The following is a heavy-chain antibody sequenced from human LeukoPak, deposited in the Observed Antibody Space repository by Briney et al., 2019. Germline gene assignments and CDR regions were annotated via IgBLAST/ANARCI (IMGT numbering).Heavy chain of an antibody. J-gene: IGHJ6*02. V-gene: IGHV3-23*01. CDR1: GFTFSSYA. Sequence: PGGSLRLSCAASGFTFSSYAMSWVRQAPGKGLEWVSPISGSGGSTYYADSVKGRFTISRDNSKNTLYLQMNSLRAEDTAVYYCAKDLTVDTAMDPAPYGMDVWGQGTTVTVSS. D-gene: IGHD5-18*01. CDR2: ISGSGGST. CDR3: AKDLTVDTAMDPAPYGMDV.